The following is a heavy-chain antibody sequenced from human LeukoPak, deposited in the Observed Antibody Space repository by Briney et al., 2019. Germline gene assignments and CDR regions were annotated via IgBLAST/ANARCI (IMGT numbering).Heavy chain of an antibody. CDR3: ARRANNWNSVEFDP. J-gene: IGHJ5*02. CDR1: GGSISSGSYY. Sequence: SQTLSLTCTVSGGSISSGSYYWSWIRQPAGKGLEWIGRIYTSGSTNYNPSLKSRVTISVDTSKNQFSLKLSSVTAADTAVYYCARRANNWNSVEFDPWGQGTLVTVSS. CDR2: IYTSGST. D-gene: IGHD1-7*01. V-gene: IGHV4-61*02.